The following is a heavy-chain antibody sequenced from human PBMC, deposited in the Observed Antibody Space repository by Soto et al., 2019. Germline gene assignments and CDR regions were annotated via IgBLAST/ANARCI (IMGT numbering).Heavy chain of an antibody. CDR1: GYTFSNFA. CDR3: ASSYCISTSCPPYYGMDV. J-gene: IGHJ6*02. D-gene: IGHD2-2*01. Sequence: ASVKVSCKASGYTFSNFAMHWVRQAPGQRLEWMGWINAANWNTKYSQKFQGRVTITRDTSASTAYMELSSLRSEDTAVYYCASSYCISTSCPPYYGMDVWGQGTTVTVSS. CDR2: INAANWNT. V-gene: IGHV1-3*01.